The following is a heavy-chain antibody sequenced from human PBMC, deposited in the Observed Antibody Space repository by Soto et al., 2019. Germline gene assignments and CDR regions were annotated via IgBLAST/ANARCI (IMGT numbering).Heavy chain of an antibody. J-gene: IGHJ4*02. D-gene: IGHD2-21*02. Sequence: VGSLRLSCAASGFTFSTYGMHWVRQAPGKGLEWVAVISLDGSNKYYADSVKGRFTISRDNSKNTLYLRMNSLRAEDTAVYYCAKDWGGGDCYHCGVVDYWGQGTLVTVSS. CDR3: AKDWGGGDCYHCGVVDY. V-gene: IGHV3-30*18. CDR1: GFTFSTYG. CDR2: ISLDGSNK.